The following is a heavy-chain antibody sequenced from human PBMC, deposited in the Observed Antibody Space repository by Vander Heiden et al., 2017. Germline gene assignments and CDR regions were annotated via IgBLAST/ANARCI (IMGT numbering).Heavy chain of an antibody. V-gene: IGHV1-46*01. Sequence: QVQLVQSGAEVKKPGASVKVSCKASGYTFTSYYMHWVRQAPGQGLEWMGIINPSGGSTRYAQKFKGRVTMTRDTSTSTVSMELSSLKSEDTAVYYCARAHPHGDYAYYWGQGTLVTVSS. CDR3: ARAHPHGDYAYY. CDR1: GYTFTSYY. D-gene: IGHD4-17*01. CDR2: INPSGGST. J-gene: IGHJ4*02.